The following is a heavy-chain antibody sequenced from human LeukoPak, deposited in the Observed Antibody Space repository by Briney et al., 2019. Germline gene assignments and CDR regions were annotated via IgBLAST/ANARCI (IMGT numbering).Heavy chain of an antibody. CDR3: ARDYHSGSYPLFDY. J-gene: IGHJ4*02. D-gene: IGHD3-10*01. Sequence: GGSLRLSCAASGFTFSSYGMHWVRQAPGKGLEWVAVISYDGSNKYYADSVKGRFTISRDNAKNSLYLQMNSLRAEDTAVYYCARDYHSGSYPLFDYWGQGTLVTVSS. CDR2: ISYDGSNK. V-gene: IGHV3-30*03. CDR1: GFTFSSYG.